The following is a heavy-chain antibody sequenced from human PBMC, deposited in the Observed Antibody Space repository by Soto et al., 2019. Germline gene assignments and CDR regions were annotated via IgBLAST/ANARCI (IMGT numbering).Heavy chain of an antibody. CDR3: ARTSYGLRLGELSG. CDR1: GFTFSSYG. J-gene: IGHJ4*02. CDR2: IWYDGSNK. Sequence: QVQLVESGGGVVQPGRSLRLSCAASGFTFSSYGMHWVRQAPGKGLEWVAVIWYDGSNKYYADSVKGRFTISRDNSKNTLYLQMNSLRAEDTAVYYCARTSYGLRLGELSGWGQGTLVPVSS. V-gene: IGHV3-33*01. D-gene: IGHD3-16*02.